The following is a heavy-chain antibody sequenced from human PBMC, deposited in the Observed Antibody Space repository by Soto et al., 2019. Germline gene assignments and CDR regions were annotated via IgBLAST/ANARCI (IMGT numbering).Heavy chain of an antibody. CDR3: GVPSWSSYRLRNHGMAV. J-gene: IGHJ6*02. Sequence: QVKLVQSGAEVRKPGSSVKVSCKASGGTLTISSHGISWVRQAPGQGLEWMGGIIAMFGTANYAQKFQGRFTITADQSKSTANMEVSSLRSEDTAVYNCGVPSWSSYRLRNHGMAVWGQGTAVHVSS. D-gene: IGHD3-16*02. CDR2: IIAMFGTA. CDR1: GGTLTISSHG. V-gene: IGHV1-69*01.